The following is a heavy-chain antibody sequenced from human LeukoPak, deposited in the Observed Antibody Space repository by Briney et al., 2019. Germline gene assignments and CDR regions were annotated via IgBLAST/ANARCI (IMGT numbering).Heavy chain of an antibody. V-gene: IGHV3-21*01. CDR3: ARDIRGLVYDSSGYSSLEDY. CDR2: ISSSSSYI. D-gene: IGHD3-22*01. Sequence: GGSLRLSCAASGFTFSSYSMNWVRQAPGKGLEWVSSISSSSSYIYYADSVKGRFTISRDNAKNSLYLQMNSLRAEDTAVYYCARDIRGLVYDSSGYSSLEDYWGQGTLVTVSS. CDR1: GFTFSSYS. J-gene: IGHJ4*02.